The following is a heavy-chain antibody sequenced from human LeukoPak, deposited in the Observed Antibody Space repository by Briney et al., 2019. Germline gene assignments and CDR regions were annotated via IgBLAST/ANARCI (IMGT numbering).Heavy chain of an antibody. CDR1: GYTFTRFG. CDR2: ISAYNGNT. CDR3: TRASFDY. V-gene: IGHV1-18*01. J-gene: IGHJ4*02. Sequence: ASVKVSCKAFGYTFTRFGINWVRQAPGQGLEWMGWISAYNGNTKIAQNFQGRATMTTDTSTSTVCMEMRSLRPDDTAVYFCTRASFDYWGQGTLVTVSS.